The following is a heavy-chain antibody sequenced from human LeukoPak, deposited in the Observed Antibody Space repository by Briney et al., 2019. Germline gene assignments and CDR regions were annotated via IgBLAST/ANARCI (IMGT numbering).Heavy chain of an antibody. D-gene: IGHD2-2*01. Sequence: PSETLSLTCTVSGGSISSYYWSWIRQPPGKGLEWIGYIYYSGSTNYNPSLKSRVTISVDTSKNQFSLKLSSVTAADTAVYYCARGHIVVVPAARGGNWFDPWGQGTLVTVSS. J-gene: IGHJ5*02. V-gene: IGHV4-59*01. CDR2: IYYSGST. CDR1: GGSISSYY. CDR3: ARGHIVVVPAARGGNWFDP.